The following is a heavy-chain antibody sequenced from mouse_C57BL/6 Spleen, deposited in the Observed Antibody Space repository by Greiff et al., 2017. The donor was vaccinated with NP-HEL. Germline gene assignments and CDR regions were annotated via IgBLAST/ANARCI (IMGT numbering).Heavy chain of an antibody. CDR2: IYYSGTI. J-gene: IGHJ2*01. D-gene: IGHD3-1*01. CDR1: GISITTGNYR. Sequence: DVKLQESGPGLVKPSQTVFLSCTVTGISITTGNYRWSWIRQFPGITLVWIGNIYYSGTISFNPSRTSRTTITSDTTKNQVFLEMNSWTAEDTATYYCAREGYALDYWGKGTTLTVSS. CDR3: AREGYALDY. V-gene: IGHV3-5*01.